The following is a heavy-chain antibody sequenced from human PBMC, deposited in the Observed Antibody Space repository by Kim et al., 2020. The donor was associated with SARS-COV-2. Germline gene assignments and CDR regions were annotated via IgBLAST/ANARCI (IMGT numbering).Heavy chain of an antibody. V-gene: IGHV1-18*01. J-gene: IGHJ3*02. CDR3: ARSSSGWRDAFDI. Sequence: YARKIQGRVTMTTETSTSTAYMVLRSLGSDDTAVYYCARSSSGWRDAFDIWGQGTMVTVSS. D-gene: IGHD6-19*01.